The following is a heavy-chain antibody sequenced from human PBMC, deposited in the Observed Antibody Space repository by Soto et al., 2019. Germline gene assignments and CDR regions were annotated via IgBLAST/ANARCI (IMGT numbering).Heavy chain of an antibody. CDR2: IYFKGGT. Sequence: PSVSLCPPWTVPGGSLISYYCSRIRPPPRKKTKINGCIYFKGGTKNKPPPQKRVTISVDTSKNQFSLKLSSVTAADTAVYYCARSTVYDFCSGYYPNEDYYYYYMDVWGKGTTVTVSS. CDR3: ARSTVYDFCSGYYPNEDYYYYYMDV. CDR1: GGSLISYY. V-gene: IGHV4-59*08. D-gene: IGHD3-3*01. J-gene: IGHJ6*03.